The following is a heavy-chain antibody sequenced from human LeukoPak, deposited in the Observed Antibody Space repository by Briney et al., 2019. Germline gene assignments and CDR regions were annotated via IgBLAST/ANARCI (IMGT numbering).Heavy chain of an antibody. V-gene: IGHV1-69*13. J-gene: IGHJ4*02. CDR2: IIPIFGTA. Sequence: ASVKVSCKASGGTFSSYAISWVRQAPGQGLEWMGGIIPIFGTANYAQKFQGRVTITADESTSTAYMELSSLRSEDTAVYYCARGRYYGDSRRYLDYWGQGTLVTVSS. CDR1: GGTFSSYA. CDR3: ARGRYYGDSRRYLDY. D-gene: IGHD4-17*01.